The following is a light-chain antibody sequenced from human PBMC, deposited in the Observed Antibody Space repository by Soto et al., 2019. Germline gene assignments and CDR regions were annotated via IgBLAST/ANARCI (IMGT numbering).Light chain of an antibody. J-gene: IGKJ1*01. CDR3: QHYNSYSEA. V-gene: IGKV1-5*03. Sequence: DIQMTQSPSSLSASVGARVPITCRASQAIGNYLNWYQQKPGKAPKLLIYKASTLKSGVPSRFSGSGSGTEFTLTISSLQPDDFATYYCQHYNSYSEAFGQGTKVDIK. CDR1: QAIGNY. CDR2: KAS.